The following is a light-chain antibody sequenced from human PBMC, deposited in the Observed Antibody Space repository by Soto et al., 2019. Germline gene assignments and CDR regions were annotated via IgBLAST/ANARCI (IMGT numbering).Light chain of an antibody. CDR2: HVT. J-gene: IGLJ2*01. V-gene: IGLV2-14*01. CDR3: SSYTSSNTLL. Sequence: QSALTQPASVSGSPGQSITISCTGTSSDVGGYNFVSWYQQHPGKAPKLMIYHVTNRPSGVSHRFAGSQSGNTASLTISGLQDEDEADYDGSSYTSSNTLLFGGGTKLTVL. CDR1: SSDVGGYNF.